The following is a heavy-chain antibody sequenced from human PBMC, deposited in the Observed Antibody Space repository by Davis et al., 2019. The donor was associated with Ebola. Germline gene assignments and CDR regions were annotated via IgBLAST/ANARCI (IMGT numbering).Heavy chain of an antibody. CDR1: GGSFSGYY. Sequence: SETLSLTCAVYGGSFSGYYWSWIRQPPGKGLEWIGYIYYSGSTNYNPSLKSRVTISVDTSKNQFSLKLSSVTAADTAVYYCARLTPGGFDYWGQGTLVTVSS. D-gene: IGHD3-10*01. J-gene: IGHJ4*02. CDR2: IYYSGST. V-gene: IGHV4-59*08. CDR3: ARLTPGGFDY.